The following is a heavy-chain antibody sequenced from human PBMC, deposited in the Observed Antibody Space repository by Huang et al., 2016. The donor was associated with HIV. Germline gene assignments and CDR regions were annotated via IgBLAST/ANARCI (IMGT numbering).Heavy chain of an antibody. CDR1: GFSLDSFN. CDR2: ISPSSSFI. CDR3: VKDRGQQLSPFDS. D-gene: IGHD6-13*01. V-gene: IGHV3-21*05. J-gene: IGHJ4*02. Sequence: EVQLVDSGGGLVKPGGSLRLSCAASGFSLDSFNMFWVRQTPVKGLQWVAFISPSSSFIEYADSVKGRFSISRDNAKNSLYLQMNSLRGEDTAVYYCVKDRGQQLSPFDSWGQGTLVTVSS.